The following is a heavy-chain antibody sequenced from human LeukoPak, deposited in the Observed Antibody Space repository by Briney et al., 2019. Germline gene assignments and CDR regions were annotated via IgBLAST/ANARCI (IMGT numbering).Heavy chain of an antibody. CDR2: IYHSGST. V-gene: IGHV4-38-2*02. D-gene: IGHD3-10*01. CDR3: ARDRGPRITMVRGVISPYFDY. J-gene: IGHJ4*02. CDR1: GYSISSGYY. Sequence: SETLSLTCAVSGYSISSGYYWGWIRQPPGKGLEWIGSIYHSGSTYYNPSLKSRVTISVDTSKNQFSLKLSSVPAADTAVYYCARDRGPRITMVRGVISPYFDYWGQGTLVTVSS.